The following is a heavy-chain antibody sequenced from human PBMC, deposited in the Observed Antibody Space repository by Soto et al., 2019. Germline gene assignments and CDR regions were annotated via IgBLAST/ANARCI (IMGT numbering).Heavy chain of an antibody. J-gene: IGHJ4*02. CDR3: TREGFDHRPEY. CDR1: GGSFSGYY. CDR2: INHSGST. V-gene: IGHV4-34*01. Sequence: SETLSLTCAVYGGSFSGYYWSWIRQPPGKGLEWIGEINHSGSTNYNPSLDGRVTISVDTSKNHFSLNLSSLTAADTAIYYSTREGFDHRPEYWGQGIPVTVSS.